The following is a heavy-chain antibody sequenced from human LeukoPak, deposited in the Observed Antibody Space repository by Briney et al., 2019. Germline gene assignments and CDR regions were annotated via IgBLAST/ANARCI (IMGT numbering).Heavy chain of an antibody. CDR2: ISGSGGST. CDR1: GFTFSSYA. V-gene: IGHV3-23*01. D-gene: IGHD3-22*01. CDR3: AKEFLNYYDSSGYPPDAFDI. Sequence: PGGSLRLSCAASGFTFSSYAMSWVRQAPGKGLEWVSAISGSGGSTYYADSVKGRLTISRDNSKNTLYLQMNSLRAEDTAVYYCAKEFLNYYDSSGYPPDAFDIWGQGTMVTVSS. J-gene: IGHJ3*02.